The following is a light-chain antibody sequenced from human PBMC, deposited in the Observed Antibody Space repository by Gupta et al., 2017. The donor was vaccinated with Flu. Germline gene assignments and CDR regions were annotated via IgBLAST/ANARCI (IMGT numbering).Light chain of an antibody. J-gene: IGLJ3*02. CDR1: SSNIGEKY. V-gene: IGLV1-51*01. CDR2: EDN. CDR3: GTWDSSLGAAM. Sequence: QSVLTQPQSVSAAPGQKLTISCSGSSSNIGEKYLSWYKKLPGTAPKLLIYEDNKRPSGIPDRFSASKSGTSATLAITGLQTGDEADYYCGTWDSSLGAAMFGGGTKLTVL.